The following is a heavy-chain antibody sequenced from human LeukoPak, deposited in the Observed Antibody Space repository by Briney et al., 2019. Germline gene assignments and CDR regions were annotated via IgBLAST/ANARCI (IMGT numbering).Heavy chain of an antibody. CDR2: IYYSGST. CDR1: GFTFTTYA. D-gene: IGHD2-15*01. J-gene: IGHJ4*02. Sequence: GSLRLSCAASGFTFTTYAISWVRQAPGKGLEWIGYIYYSGSTNYNPSLKSRVTISVDTSKNQFSLKLSSVTAADTAVYYCAREVEEMGFDYWGQGTLVTVSS. V-gene: IGHV4-59*01. CDR3: AREVEEMGFDY.